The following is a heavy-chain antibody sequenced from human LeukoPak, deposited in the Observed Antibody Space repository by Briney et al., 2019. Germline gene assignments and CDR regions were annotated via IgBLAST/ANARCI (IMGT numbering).Heavy chain of an antibody. CDR1: GFTFSRYS. J-gene: IGHJ4*02. Sequence: GGSLRLSCAASGFTFSRYSMNWVRQAPGKGLEWVSSITTSSSYIYYADSVKGRFTISRDNAKNSLYLQMNSLTAEDTAVYYCARYDSDTGTTHYWGQGTLVTVSS. CDR2: ITTSSSYI. V-gene: IGHV3-21*01. CDR3: ARYDSDTGTTHY. D-gene: IGHD1-7*01.